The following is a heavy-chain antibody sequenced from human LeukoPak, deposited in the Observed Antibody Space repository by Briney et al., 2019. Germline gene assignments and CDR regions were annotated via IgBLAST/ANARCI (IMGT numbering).Heavy chain of an antibody. D-gene: IGHD3-22*01. J-gene: IGHJ4*02. CDR3: ARVSVYYYDSSGPFLDY. V-gene: IGHV1-2*02. CDR1: GYTFTGYY. Sequence: GASVKVSCKASGYTFTGYYMHWVRQAPGQGLEWMGWINPNSGGTNYAQKFQGRVTMTRGTSISTAYMELSRLRSDDTAVYYCARVSVYYYDSSGPFLDYWGQGTLVTVSS. CDR2: INPNSGGT.